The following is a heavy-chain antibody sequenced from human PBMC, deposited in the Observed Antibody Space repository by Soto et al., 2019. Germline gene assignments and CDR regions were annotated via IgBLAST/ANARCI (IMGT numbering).Heavy chain of an antibody. CDR3: ARGSTMDP. CDR1: GYTFTGYY. D-gene: IGHD1-1*01. CDR2: INPNSGST. Sequence: ASVKVSCKASGYTFTGYYMHWVRQAPGQGLEWMGWINPNSGSTNYAQKFQGRVTMASDTSISTAYMELSGLRSDDTAVYYCARGSTMDPWGQGXPVTVYS. V-gene: IGHV1-2*02. J-gene: IGHJ5*02.